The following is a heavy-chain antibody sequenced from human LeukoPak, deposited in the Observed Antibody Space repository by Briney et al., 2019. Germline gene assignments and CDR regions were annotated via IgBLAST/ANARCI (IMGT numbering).Heavy chain of an antibody. CDR3: AKDQRGYDKPADC. CDR1: GFTFSSYA. CDR2: ISGSGYGT. D-gene: IGHD3-22*01. V-gene: IGHV3-23*01. Sequence: PGGSLRLSCAASGFTFSSYAMSLGRQAPGKGLEWVSGISGSGYGTYYADSVKGRFTISRDNPQNTLYLQMNSLRAEDTAVYYCAKDQRGYDKPADCWGQGTLVTVSS. J-gene: IGHJ4*02.